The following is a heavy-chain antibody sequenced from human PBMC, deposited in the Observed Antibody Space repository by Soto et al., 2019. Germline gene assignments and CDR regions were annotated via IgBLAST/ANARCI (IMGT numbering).Heavy chain of an antibody. J-gene: IGHJ5*02. V-gene: IGHV4-39*01. CDR3: ARQTYCSSTSCYLRFWFDP. Sequence: PSETLSLTCTVSGGSISSSSYYWGWIRQPPGKGLEWIGSIYYSGSTYYNPSLKSRVTISVDTSKNQFSLKLSSVTAADTAVYYCARQTYCSSTSCYLRFWFDPWGQGTLVTVSS. CDR2: IYYSGST. CDR1: GGSISSSSYY. D-gene: IGHD2-2*01.